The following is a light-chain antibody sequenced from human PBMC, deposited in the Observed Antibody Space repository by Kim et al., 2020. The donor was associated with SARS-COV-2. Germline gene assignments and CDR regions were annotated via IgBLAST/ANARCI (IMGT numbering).Light chain of an antibody. CDR1: QSISSW. CDR3: QQYNSYSPT. J-gene: IGKJ1*01. V-gene: IGKV1-5*01. Sequence: ASVGDRVTITCRASQSISSWLAWYQQKPGEAPKLLIYDASSLESGVPSRFSGSGSGTEVTLTISSLQPDDFATYYCQQYNSYSPTFGQGTKVDIK. CDR2: DAS.